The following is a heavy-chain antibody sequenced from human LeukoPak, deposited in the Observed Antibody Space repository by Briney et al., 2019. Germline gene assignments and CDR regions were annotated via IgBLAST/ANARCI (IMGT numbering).Heavy chain of an antibody. CDR1: GFTVSSNY. CDR3: ARDHITMVRGVIYDAFDI. V-gene: IGHV3-53*01. Sequence: GGSLRLSCAASGFTVSSNYMSWVRQAPGKGLEWVSVIYSGGSTYYADSVKGRFTISRDNSKNTLYLQMNSLRAEDTAVYYCARDHITMVRGVIYDAFDIWGQGTMVPVSS. D-gene: IGHD3-10*01. J-gene: IGHJ3*02. CDR2: IYSGGST.